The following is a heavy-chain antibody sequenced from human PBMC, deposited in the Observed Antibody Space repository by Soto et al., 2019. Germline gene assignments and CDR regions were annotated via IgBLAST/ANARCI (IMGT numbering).Heavy chain of an antibody. CDR1: GGSITNYY. V-gene: IGHV4-59*08. Sequence: SETLSLTCTVSGGSITNYYWSWVRQPPGKGLEWIGCVFYTGSTYYNPSLKSRVTISVDTSKNQFSLKLSSVTAADTAVYYCARQGRRYSYGLTTTDLDYWGQGTLVTVSS. D-gene: IGHD5-18*01. CDR3: ARQGRRYSYGLTTTDLDY. J-gene: IGHJ4*02. CDR2: VFYTGST.